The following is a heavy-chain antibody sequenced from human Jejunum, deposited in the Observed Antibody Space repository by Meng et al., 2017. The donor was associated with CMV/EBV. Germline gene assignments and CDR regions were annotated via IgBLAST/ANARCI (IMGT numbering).Heavy chain of an antibody. V-gene: IGHV1-18*01. J-gene: IGHJ4*02. Sequence: HAQRVQAGGEVKKPGASVKVSCKSSGYTFTNYGITWVRQAPGQGLEWMGWINAYNGDTNYAQTLQGRVTMTTDTSTSTAYMELRSLRSDDTAVYYCARGTTVIPNFDFWGQGTLVTVSS. CDR3: ARGTTVIPNFDF. CDR2: INAYNGDT. CDR1: GYTFTNYG. D-gene: IGHD4-11*01.